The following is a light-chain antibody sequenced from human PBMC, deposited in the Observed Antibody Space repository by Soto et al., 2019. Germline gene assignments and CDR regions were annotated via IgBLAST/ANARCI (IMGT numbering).Light chain of an antibody. Sequence: EFVLTQSPGTLSLSPGERATLSCRASQSVSDNFAWYQQKPGQAPRLLMYGASSRATGIPDRFRGSGSGTDFTLTISRLEPEDFAVYYCQQFGSSLTFGGGTKVDIK. V-gene: IGKV3-20*01. J-gene: IGKJ4*01. CDR2: GAS. CDR1: QSVSDN. CDR3: QQFGSSLT.